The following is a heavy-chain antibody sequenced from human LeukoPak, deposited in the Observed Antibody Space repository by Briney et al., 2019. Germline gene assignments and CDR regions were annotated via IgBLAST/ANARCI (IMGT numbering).Heavy chain of an antibody. J-gene: IGHJ4*02. CDR3: ARLTSHYGARK. V-gene: IGHV4-34*01. CDR1: GGSISSYY. D-gene: IGHD4-17*01. Sequence: SETLSLTCTVSGGSISSYYWSWIRQPPGKGLEWIGEINHSGSTNYNPSLKSRVTISVDTSKNQFSLKLSSVTAADTAVYYCARLTSHYGARKWGQGTLVTVSS. CDR2: INHSGST.